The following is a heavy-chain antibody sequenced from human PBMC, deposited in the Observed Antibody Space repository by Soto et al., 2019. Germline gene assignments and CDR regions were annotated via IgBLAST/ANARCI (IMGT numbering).Heavy chain of an antibody. Sequence: EVQLLESGGSLVQPGGSLRLSCVASGFTFSAYAMSWVRLAPGKGLQWVSAISGSGGTTYYIDSVKGRFTISRDNSKNTLFLQMTSLRAEDTAIYYCAKRHCSSTSGREASYSYGMDFWGQGTTVTVSS. CDR1: GFTFSAYA. V-gene: IGHV3-23*01. CDR2: ISGSGGTT. CDR3: AKRHCSSTSGREASYSYGMDF. D-gene: IGHD2-2*01. J-gene: IGHJ6*02.